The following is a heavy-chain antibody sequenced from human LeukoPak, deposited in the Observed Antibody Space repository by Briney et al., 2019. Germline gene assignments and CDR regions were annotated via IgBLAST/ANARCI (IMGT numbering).Heavy chain of an antibody. Sequence: GGSLRLSCAASGFTFSSYWMSWVRQAPGKGLEWVANIKQDGSEKYYVDSVKGRFTISRDNSKNTLYLQMNSLRAEDTAVYYCARARGYSYDRDPWLDYWGQGTLVTVSS. CDR3: ARARGYSYDRDPWLDY. J-gene: IGHJ4*02. V-gene: IGHV3-7*01. CDR2: IKQDGSEK. D-gene: IGHD5-18*01. CDR1: GFTFSSYW.